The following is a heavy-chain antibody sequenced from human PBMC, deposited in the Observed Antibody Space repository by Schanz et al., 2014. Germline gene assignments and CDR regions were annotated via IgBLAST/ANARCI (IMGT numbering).Heavy chain of an antibody. V-gene: IGHV3-23*04. Sequence: VQLVDSGGGLVKPGGSLRLSCAASGFNFSDYAMCWVRQAPGKGLEWVSAISASGGDTYYADSVRGRFTISRDNSKNTVYIQMNSLRAEDTAVYYCARGGPAYYFDDWGQGTLVTVSS. J-gene: IGHJ4*02. CDR3: ARGGPAYYFDD. CDR1: GFNFSDYA. CDR2: ISASGGDT.